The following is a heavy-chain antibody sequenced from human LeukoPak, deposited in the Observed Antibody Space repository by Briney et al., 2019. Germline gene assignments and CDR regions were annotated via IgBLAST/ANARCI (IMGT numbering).Heavy chain of an antibody. CDR1: GGSISSYY. J-gene: IGHJ3*02. CDR2: IYYSGST. D-gene: IGHD3-22*01. V-gene: IGHV4-59*01. CDR3: AREQDSSGYYNDAFDI. Sequence: SETLSLTCTVSGGSISSYYWSWIRQPPGKGLEWIGYIYYSGSTNYNPSLKSRVTISVDTSKNQFSLKLGSATAADTAVYYCAREQDSSGYYNDAFDIWGQGTMVTVSS.